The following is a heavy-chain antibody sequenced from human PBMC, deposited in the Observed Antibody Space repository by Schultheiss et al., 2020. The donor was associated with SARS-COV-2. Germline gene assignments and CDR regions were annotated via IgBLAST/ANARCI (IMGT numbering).Heavy chain of an antibody. V-gene: IGHV3-30*19. D-gene: IGHD6-6*01. CDR3: ARSPAAPTLDY. CDR1: GFTFSSYG. J-gene: IGHJ4*02. CDR2: IWYDGSNK. Sequence: GGSLRLSCAASGFTFSSYGMHWVRQAPGKGLEWVAVIWYDGSNKYYADSVKGRFTISRDNSKNTLYLQMNSLRPEDTAVYYCARSPAAPTLDYWGQGTLVTVSS.